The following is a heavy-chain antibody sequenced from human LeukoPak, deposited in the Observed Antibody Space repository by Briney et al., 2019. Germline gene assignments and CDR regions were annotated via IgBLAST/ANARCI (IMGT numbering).Heavy chain of an antibody. V-gene: IGHV4-34*01. D-gene: IGHD3-22*01. CDR2: INHSGST. Sequence: SETLSLTCAVYGGSFSGYYWSWIRQPPGKGLEWIGEINHSGSTNYNPSLKSRVTISVDTSKNQFSLKLSSVTAADTAVYYCARLVEYYDSSGYSDWFDPWGQGTLVTVSS. CDR3: ARLVEYYDSSGYSDWFDP. CDR1: GGSFSGYY. J-gene: IGHJ5*02.